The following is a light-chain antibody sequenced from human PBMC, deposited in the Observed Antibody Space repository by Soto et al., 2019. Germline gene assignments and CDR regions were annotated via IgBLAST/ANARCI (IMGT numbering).Light chain of an antibody. Sequence: EIVMTQTPLSSSVILGQPASISCRSSESLVYSSGKTFLSWFHQSPGQPPRLLIYEISNRLSAVSDRFSGSGAGTDLTLKISRVEPDDVGIFFCLQATHFPWTFAQGTKVDTK. J-gene: IGKJ1*01. CDR1: ESLVYSSGKTF. CDR2: EIS. V-gene: IGKV2-24*01. CDR3: LQATHFPWT.